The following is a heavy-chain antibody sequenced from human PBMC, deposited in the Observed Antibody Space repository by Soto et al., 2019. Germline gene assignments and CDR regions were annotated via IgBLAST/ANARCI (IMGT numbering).Heavy chain of an antibody. D-gene: IGHD2-2*02. CDR2: IYYSGST. V-gene: IGHV4-59*01. CDR3: ARGGYCSSTSCYTSHYPDLHYFDY. J-gene: IGHJ4*02. Sequence: PSETLSLTCTVSDGYISSYYWSWIRQTPGKGLEWVGYIYYSGSTNYNPSLKSRVTISVDTSKNQFSLKLSSVTAADTAVYYCARGGYCSSTSCYTSHYPDLHYFDYWGQGTLVTVSS. CDR1: DGYISSYY.